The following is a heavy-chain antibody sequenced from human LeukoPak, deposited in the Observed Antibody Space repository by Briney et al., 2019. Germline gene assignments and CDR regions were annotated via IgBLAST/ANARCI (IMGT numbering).Heavy chain of an antibody. Sequence: PSETLSLTCAVYGGSFSGYYWSWIRQPPGKGLEWIGEINHSGSTNYNPSLKSRVTISVDTSKNQFSLKLSSVTAADTAVYYCARHVIYYGSRRLFDYWGQGTLVTVFS. D-gene: IGHD3-10*01. CDR1: GGSFSGYY. CDR3: ARHVIYYGSRRLFDY. J-gene: IGHJ4*02. CDR2: INHSGST. V-gene: IGHV4-34*01.